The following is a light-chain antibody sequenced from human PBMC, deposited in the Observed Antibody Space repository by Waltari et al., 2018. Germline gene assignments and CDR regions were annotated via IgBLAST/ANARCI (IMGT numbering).Light chain of an antibody. CDR1: QSVSSSY. V-gene: IGKV3-20*01. Sequence: EIVLTQSPGTLSLSPGERAPLSCRARQSVSSSYLAWYQQKPGQAPRLLIYGASNRATGIPDRFSGSGSGTDFTLIISRLEPDDFAVYYCQQYGSSLYTFGQGTKLEIK. J-gene: IGKJ2*01. CDR3: QQYGSSLYT. CDR2: GAS.